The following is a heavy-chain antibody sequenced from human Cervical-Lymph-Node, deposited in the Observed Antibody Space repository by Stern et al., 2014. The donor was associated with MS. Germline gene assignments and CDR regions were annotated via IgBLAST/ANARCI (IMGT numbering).Heavy chain of an antibody. CDR2: INHSGST. Sequence: QVQLQQWGAGLLKPSETLSLTCAVYGGSFSGYYWSWIRQPPGKGLEWIGEINHSGSTNYNPSLKSRVTISVDTSKNQFSLKLSSVTAADTAVYYCARGRVYTPHYFDYWGQGTLGTVSS. J-gene: IGHJ4*02. V-gene: IGHV4-34*01. CDR1: GGSFSGYY. CDR3: ARGRVYTPHYFDY. D-gene: IGHD1-1*01.